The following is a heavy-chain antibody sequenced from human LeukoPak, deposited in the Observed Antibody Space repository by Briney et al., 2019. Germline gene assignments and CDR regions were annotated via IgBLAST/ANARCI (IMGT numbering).Heavy chain of an antibody. Sequence: GGSLRLSCAASGFTFSDYYMNWIRQAPGKGLEWVSHISSSGDTIYYADSVKGRFTISRDNAKTSLYLQMNSLRAEDTAVYYCATEITPYYYMDVWGKGTTVTVSS. CDR1: GFTFSDYY. V-gene: IGHV3-11*04. D-gene: IGHD5-24*01. J-gene: IGHJ6*03. CDR3: ATEITPYYYMDV. CDR2: ISSSGDTI.